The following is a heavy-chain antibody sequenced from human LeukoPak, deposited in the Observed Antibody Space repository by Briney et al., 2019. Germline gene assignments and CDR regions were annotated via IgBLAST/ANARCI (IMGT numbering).Heavy chain of an antibody. CDR2: IKKDGSEK. D-gene: IGHD6-13*01. CDR1: GFTFSSYW. J-gene: IGHJ6*03. V-gene: IGHV3-7*01. Sequence: PGGSLRLSCAASGFTFSSYWMSWVRQAPGKGLEWVANIKKDGSEKYYVDSVKGRFTISRDNAKTSLYLQMNSLRAEDTAVYYCARGYSSSWYGGYYYLDVWGKGTTVTISS. CDR3: ARGYSSSWYGGYYYLDV.